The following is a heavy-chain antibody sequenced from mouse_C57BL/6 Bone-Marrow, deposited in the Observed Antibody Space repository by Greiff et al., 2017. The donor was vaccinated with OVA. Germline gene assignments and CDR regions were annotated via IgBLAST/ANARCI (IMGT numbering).Heavy chain of an antibody. CDR1: GYTFTSYW. J-gene: IGHJ4*01. CDR3: ARSGLDGENAMDY. V-gene: IGHV1-53*01. D-gene: IGHD2-4*01. CDR2: INPSNGGT. Sequence: VQLQQPGTELVKPGASVKLSCKASGYTFTSYWMHWVKQRPGQGLEWIGNINPSNGGTNYNEKFKSKATLTVDKSSSTAYMQLSSLTSEDSAVYYCARSGLDGENAMDYWGQGTSVTVSS.